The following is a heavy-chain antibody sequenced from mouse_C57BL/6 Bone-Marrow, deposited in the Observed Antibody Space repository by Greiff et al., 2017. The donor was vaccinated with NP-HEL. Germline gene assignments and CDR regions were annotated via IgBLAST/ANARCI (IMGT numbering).Heavy chain of an antibody. Sequence: VKLVESGAELARPGASVKLSCKASGYTFTSYGISWVKQRTGQGLEWIGEIYPRSGNTYYNEKFKGKATLTADKSSSTAYMELRSLTSEDSAVYFCAFPYYYGKGGYWGQGTTLTVSS. CDR2: IYPRSGNT. CDR3: AFPYYYGKGGY. J-gene: IGHJ2*01. D-gene: IGHD1-1*01. V-gene: IGHV1-81*01. CDR1: GYTFTSYG.